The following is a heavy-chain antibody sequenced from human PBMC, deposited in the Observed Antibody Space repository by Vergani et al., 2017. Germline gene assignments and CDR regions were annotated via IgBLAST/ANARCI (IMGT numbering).Heavy chain of an antibody. Sequence: QVQLVQSGAEVKKPGSSVKVSCKASGATFRSNTISWVRQAPGQGLEWMGWINPNSGGTNYAQKFQGRVTMTRDTSISTAYMELSRLRSDDTAVYYCARDSVVVVAATERHYYYYGMDVWGQGTTVTVSS. V-gene: IGHV1-2*02. D-gene: IGHD2-15*01. CDR2: INPNSGGT. CDR3: ARDSVVVVAATERHYYYYGMDV. J-gene: IGHJ6*02. CDR1: GATFRSNT.